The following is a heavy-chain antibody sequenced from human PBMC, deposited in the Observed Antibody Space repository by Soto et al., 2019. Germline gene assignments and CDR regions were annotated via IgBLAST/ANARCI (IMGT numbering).Heavy chain of an antibody. Sequence: GGSLRLSCAASGFTFSSYGMHWVRQAPGKGLEWVAVIWYDGSNKYYADSVKGRFTISRDNSKNTLYLQMNSLRAEDTAVYYCARVSKYSSSSPDYYYYMDVWGKGTTVTVSS. D-gene: IGHD6-6*01. CDR3: ARVSKYSSSSPDYYYYMDV. CDR1: GFTFSSYG. CDR2: IWYDGSNK. J-gene: IGHJ6*03. V-gene: IGHV3-33*01.